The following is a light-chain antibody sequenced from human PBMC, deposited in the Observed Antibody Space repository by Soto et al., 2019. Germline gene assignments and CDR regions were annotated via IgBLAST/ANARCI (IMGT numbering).Light chain of an antibody. CDR3: QQYGSSPT. CDR2: GAS. V-gene: IGKV3-15*01. Sequence: IGMTQSPATLSVYPGERATLSCRASQNVRSNLAWYQQKPGQAPRLLIYGASTRATGIPARFSGRGSGTEFILTISRLEPEDFAVYYCQQYGSSPTFGQGTKVDIK. CDR1: QNVRSN. J-gene: IGKJ1*01.